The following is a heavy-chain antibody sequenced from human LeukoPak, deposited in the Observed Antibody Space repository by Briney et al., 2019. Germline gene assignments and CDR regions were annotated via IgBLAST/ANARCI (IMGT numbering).Heavy chain of an antibody. Sequence: GGALGLLRAASGFTFRSYSMNWAREAPGKGLEWVSSISSSSSYIYYADSAKGRFTISRDNAKNSLYLQMNSLRAEDTAVCYCARYSIRSGSYRFLDFDYWGQGTLVTVST. CDR2: ISSSSSYI. CDR1: GFTFRSYS. D-gene: IGHD1-26*01. J-gene: IGHJ4*02. V-gene: IGHV3-21*01. CDR3: ARYSIRSGSYRFLDFDY.